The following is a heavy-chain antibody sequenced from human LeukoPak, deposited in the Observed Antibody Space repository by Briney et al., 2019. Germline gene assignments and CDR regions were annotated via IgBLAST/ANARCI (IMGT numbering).Heavy chain of an antibody. D-gene: IGHD1-1*01. CDR1: GLNFISNA. J-gene: IGHJ4*02. Sequence: GWPQRLSCAAAGLNFISNARSWVRQTPGKGLEWVSVFSGGSTYYAASVKGRFTISRDNAKNSLYLQMNSLRAEDTAVYYCARARFGTGGADYWGQGTLVTVSS. CDR2: FSGGST. CDR3: ARARFGTGGADY. V-gene: IGHV3-23*01.